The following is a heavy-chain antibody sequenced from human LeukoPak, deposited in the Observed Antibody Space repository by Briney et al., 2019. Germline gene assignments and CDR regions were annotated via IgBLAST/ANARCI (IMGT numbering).Heavy chain of an antibody. Sequence: QPGGSLRLSCAASGFTFSSYSMNWVRQAPGKGLEWVAFIRYDGSNKYYADSVKGRFTISRDNSKNTLYLQMNSLRAEDTAVYYCAEDGPAGATTPYYFDYWGQGTLVTVSS. V-gene: IGHV3-30*02. J-gene: IGHJ4*02. D-gene: IGHD1-26*01. CDR1: GFTFSSYS. CDR2: IRYDGSNK. CDR3: AEDGPAGATTPYYFDY.